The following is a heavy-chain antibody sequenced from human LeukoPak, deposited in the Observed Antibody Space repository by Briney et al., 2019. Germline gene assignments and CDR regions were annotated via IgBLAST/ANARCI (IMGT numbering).Heavy chain of an antibody. V-gene: IGHV3-48*02. J-gene: IGHJ4*02. Sequence: GGSLRLSCAASGFTFSSYSMNWVRQAPGKGLEWVSYISSSSGTIYYADSVKGRFTISRDNAKNSLYLQMNSLRDEDTAVYYCARDQAQYSSGWYRGGYFDYWGQGTLVTVSS. CDR1: GFTFSSYS. CDR2: ISSSSGTI. CDR3: ARDQAQYSSGWYRGGYFDY. D-gene: IGHD6-19*01.